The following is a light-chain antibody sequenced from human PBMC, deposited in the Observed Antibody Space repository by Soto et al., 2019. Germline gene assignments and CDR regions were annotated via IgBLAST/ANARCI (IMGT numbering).Light chain of an antibody. CDR1: QGISSY. V-gene: IGKV1-9*01. Sequence: DIQLTQSPSFVSASVGDRVTITCRASQGISSYLAWYQQKPGKAPRLLIHTASTLQSGVPSRFSGSGSGTESTLTSSSLQPEDFATYYCQHRHSYPITFGQGTRLEIK. J-gene: IGKJ5*01. CDR3: QHRHSYPIT. CDR2: TAS.